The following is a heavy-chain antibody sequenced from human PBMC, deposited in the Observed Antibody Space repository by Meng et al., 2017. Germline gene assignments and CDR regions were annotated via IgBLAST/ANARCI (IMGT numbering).Heavy chain of an antibody. CDR3: AREIASRGNHAR. CDR2: INPNSGVT. V-gene: IGHV1-2*06. J-gene: IGHJ4*02. D-gene: IGHD4-23*01. Sequence: QVQLVQSGVEVKKHGASVKVSCKASGYLFTGYYRHWVRQAPGQGLEWMGQINPNSGVTNFAQRFQGRVTMTRDTSISTAYMELSRLTSDDTAVYYCAREIASRGNHARWGQGTLVTVSS. CDR1: GYLFTGYY.